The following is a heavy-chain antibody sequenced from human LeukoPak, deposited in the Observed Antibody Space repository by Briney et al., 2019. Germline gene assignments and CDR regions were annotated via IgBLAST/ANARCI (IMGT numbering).Heavy chain of an antibody. Sequence: SETLSLTCAVYGGSFSGYYWSWIRQPPGKGLEWIGEINHSGSTNYNPSLKSRVTISVDTSKNQFSLKLSSVTAADTAVYYCARGIGCDYWGQGTLVTVST. CDR2: INHSGST. CDR1: GGSFSGYY. V-gene: IGHV4-34*01. J-gene: IGHJ4*02. CDR3: ARGIGCDY. D-gene: IGHD3-10*01.